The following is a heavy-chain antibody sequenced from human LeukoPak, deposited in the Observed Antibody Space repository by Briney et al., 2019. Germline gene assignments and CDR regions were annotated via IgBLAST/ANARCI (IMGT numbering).Heavy chain of an antibody. J-gene: IGHJ4*02. CDR2: IYTSGSA. CDR1: GGSISTYY. Sequence: PAETLSPTCTVSGGSISTYYWSWIWQPAGKGLEWIGRIYTSGSANYNPSLKSRVTMSVDTSKNQFSLKLSSVTAADTAVYYCVREFGYWGQVTLATVSS. V-gene: IGHV4-4*07. D-gene: IGHD3-10*01. CDR3: VREFGY.